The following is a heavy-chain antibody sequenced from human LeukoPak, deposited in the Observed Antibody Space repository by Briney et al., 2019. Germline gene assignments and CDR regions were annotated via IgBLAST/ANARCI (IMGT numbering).Heavy chain of an antibody. J-gene: IGHJ4*02. CDR2: IYYSGST. CDR3: ARNESVLGTTGLNDFFDD. D-gene: IGHD1-26*01. Sequence: SETLSLTCTVTGGSISRRSDYWGWIRQPPGKGLEWIGSIYYSGSTYYNPSFKSRVTISVDTSRNQFSLQLSYVTAADTAVYYCARNESVLGTTGLNDFFDDWGQGSLVTVSP. V-gene: IGHV4-39*01. CDR1: GGSISRRSDY.